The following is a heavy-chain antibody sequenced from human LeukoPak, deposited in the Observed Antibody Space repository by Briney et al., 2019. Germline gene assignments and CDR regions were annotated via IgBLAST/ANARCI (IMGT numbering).Heavy chain of an antibody. CDR3: ANPSIVLMVYAQFDY. J-gene: IGHJ4*02. Sequence: GGSLRLSCAASRFIFSSYNMNWVRQAPGKGLEWVSYISDSSSYTYYADSVKGRFTISRDNAKNSLYLQMNSLRAEDTAVYYCANPSIVLMVYAQFDYWGQGTLVTVSS. CDR1: RFIFSSYN. V-gene: IGHV3-21*04. CDR2: ISDSSSYT. D-gene: IGHD2-8*01.